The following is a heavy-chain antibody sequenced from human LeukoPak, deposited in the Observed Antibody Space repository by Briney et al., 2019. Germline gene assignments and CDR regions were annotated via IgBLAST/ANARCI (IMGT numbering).Heavy chain of an antibody. CDR3: ARGHSPRRVLRYFDWLPSYPYYYYYMDV. CDR2: MNPNSGNT. Sequence: ASVKVSCKASGYTFTSYDINWVRQATGQGLEWMGWMNPNSGNTGYAQKFQGRVTMTRNTSISTAYMELSSLRSEDTAVYYCARGHSPRRVLRYFDWLPSYPYYYYYMDVWGKGTTVTVSS. J-gene: IGHJ6*03. CDR1: GYTFTSYD. D-gene: IGHD3-9*01. V-gene: IGHV1-8*01.